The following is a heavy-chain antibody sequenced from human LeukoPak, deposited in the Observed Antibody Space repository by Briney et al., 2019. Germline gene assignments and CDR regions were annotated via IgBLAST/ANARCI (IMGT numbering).Heavy chain of an antibody. V-gene: IGHV3-23*01. CDR2: ISGSGGST. CDR1: GFTFSSYA. Sequence: GGSLRLSCAASGFTFSSYAMSWVRQAPGKGLEWVSAISGSGGSTYYADSVKGRFTISRDNSKNTLCLQMNSLRAEDTAVYYCAKEMIVVVPAAIYPLDYWGQGTLVTVSS. D-gene: IGHD2-2*02. CDR3: AKEMIVVVPAAIYPLDY. J-gene: IGHJ4*02.